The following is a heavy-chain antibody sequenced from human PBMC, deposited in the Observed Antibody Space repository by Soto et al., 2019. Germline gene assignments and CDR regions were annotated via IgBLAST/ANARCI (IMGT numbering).Heavy chain of an antibody. J-gene: IGHJ3*01. CDR3: ARRARTATINWGAFDV. V-gene: IGHV3-23*01. D-gene: IGHD1-7*01. CDR2: ISYSADKT. CDR1: GFTFNTYV. Sequence: EVQLLESGGGLVQPGGSLRLSCAASGFTFNTYVMNWVRQAPGKGLEWVSTISYSADKTHYADSVKGRFTISRDNSRDTLFLQMNSLRADDAAVYYRARRARTATINWGAFDVWGQGTMVTVSS.